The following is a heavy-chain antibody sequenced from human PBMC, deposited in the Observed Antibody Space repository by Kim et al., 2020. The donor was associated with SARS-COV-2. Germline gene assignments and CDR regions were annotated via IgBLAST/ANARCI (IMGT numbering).Heavy chain of an antibody. CDR3: AREGVATIGRPDI. CDR2: IYYSGST. CDR1: GGSISNYY. J-gene: IGHJ3*02. V-gene: IGHV4-59*01. D-gene: IGHD5-12*01. Sequence: SETLSLTCTVSGGSISNYYWTWIRQPPGKGLEWIGYIYYSGSTNYNPSLKSRVTISLDTSKNQFSLKLSSVTAADTAVYYCAREGVATIGRPDIWGQGTMVTVSS.